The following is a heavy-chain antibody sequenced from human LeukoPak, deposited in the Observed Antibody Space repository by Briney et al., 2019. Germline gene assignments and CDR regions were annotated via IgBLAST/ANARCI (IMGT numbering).Heavy chain of an antibody. J-gene: IGHJ3*02. CDR2: ISSSGSTI. CDR3: ARAGEILALGAFDI. Sequence: GGSLRLSCAASGFTFSSYEMNWVRQAPGKGLEWVSYISSSGSTIYYADSVKGRFTISRDNAKNSLYLQMNSLRAEDTAVYYCARAGEILALGAFDIWGQGTMVTVSS. D-gene: IGHD3-9*01. V-gene: IGHV3-48*03. CDR1: GFTFSSYE.